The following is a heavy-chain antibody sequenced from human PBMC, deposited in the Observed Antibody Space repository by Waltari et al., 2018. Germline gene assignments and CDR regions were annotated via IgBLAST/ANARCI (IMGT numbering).Heavy chain of an antibody. CDR1: GCPFSSYS. J-gene: IGHJ4*02. CDR2: IYSGGST. Sequence: EMQLLESGGGVVQPGGSLRLYCAASGCPFSSYSMTGVRQAPGQALEWVSVIYSGGSTYYADSAKGRFTISRDNSKNTLYLQMNSLRAEDTAVYYCAKDLDYHDPPFDYWGQGTLVTVSS. CDR3: AKDLDYHDPPFDY. V-gene: IGHV3-23*03. D-gene: IGHD3-22*01.